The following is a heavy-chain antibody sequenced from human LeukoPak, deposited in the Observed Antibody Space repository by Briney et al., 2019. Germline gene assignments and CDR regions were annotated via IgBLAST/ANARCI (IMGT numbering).Heavy chain of an antibody. V-gene: IGHV4-34*01. CDR1: GGSFSGYY. CDR3: ARGRNY. CDR2: INHSGST. J-gene: IGHJ4*02. Sequence: SETLSLTCAVYGGSFSGYYWSWIRQPPGKGLEWIGEINHSGSTNYNPSLKSRVTISVDTSKNQSSLKLSSVTAADTAVYYCARGRNYWGQGTLVTVSS.